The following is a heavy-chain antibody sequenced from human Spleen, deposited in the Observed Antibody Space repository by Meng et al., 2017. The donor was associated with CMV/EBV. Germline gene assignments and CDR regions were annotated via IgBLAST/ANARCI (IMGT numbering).Heavy chain of an antibody. V-gene: IGHV3-23*01. CDR1: AFTFSSYS. CDR3: VKGWQQLGDS. J-gene: IGHJ4*02. Sequence: GESLKISCAASAFTFSSYSMSWIRQAPGKGLQWVSSISGSSTVTYYADSVKGRFTISRDNSNHTLHLQMNSLRADDTAVYYCVKGWQQLGDSWGQGTLVTVSS. CDR2: ISGSSTVT. D-gene: IGHD4-23*01.